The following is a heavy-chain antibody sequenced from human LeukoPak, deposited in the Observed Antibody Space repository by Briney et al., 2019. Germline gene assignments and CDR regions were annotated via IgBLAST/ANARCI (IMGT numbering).Heavy chain of an antibody. D-gene: IGHD3-9*01. V-gene: IGHV3-23*01. CDR3: AKASDYDILTGYRPDFDY. Sequence: GGSLRLSCAASGFTFSSYAMGWVRQAPGKGLEWVSAISGSGGSTYYADSVKGRFTISRDNSKNTLYLQMNSLRAEDTAVYYCAKASDYDILTGYRPDFDYWGQGTLVTVSS. CDR1: GFTFSSYA. J-gene: IGHJ4*02. CDR2: ISGSGGST.